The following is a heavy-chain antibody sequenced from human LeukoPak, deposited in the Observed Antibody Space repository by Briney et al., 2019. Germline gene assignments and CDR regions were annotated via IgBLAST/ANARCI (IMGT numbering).Heavy chain of an antibody. D-gene: IGHD3-10*01. CDR2: ISAYNGNT. CDR1: GYTFSSYG. V-gene: IGHV1-18*04. J-gene: IGHJ3*02. Sequence: ASVEVSCKASGYTFSSYGISWVRQAPGQGLEWMGWISAYNGNTNYAQKLQRRVTMTKDTSSSTAYMELRSLSADGTAVYYGAGLVLTMVRGGIGGFGIWGQGTMVTVSS. CDR3: AGLVLTMVRGGIGGFGI.